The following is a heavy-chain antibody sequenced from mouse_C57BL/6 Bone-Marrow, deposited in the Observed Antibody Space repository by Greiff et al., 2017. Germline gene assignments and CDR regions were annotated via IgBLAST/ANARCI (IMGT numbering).Heavy chain of an antibody. Sequence: QVQLQLSGAELARPGASVKLSCKASGYTFTSYGISWVKQRTGQGLEWIGEIYPRSGNTYYNEKFKGKATLTADKSSSTAYMELRSLTSEDSAVYFCARENDGSSYGYWGQGTTLTVSS. J-gene: IGHJ2*01. V-gene: IGHV1-81*01. CDR2: IYPRSGNT. CDR3: ARENDGSSYGY. D-gene: IGHD1-1*01. CDR1: GYTFTSYG.